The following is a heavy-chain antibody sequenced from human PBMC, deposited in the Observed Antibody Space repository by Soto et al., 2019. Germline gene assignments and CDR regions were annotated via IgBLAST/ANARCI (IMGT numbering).Heavy chain of an antibody. CDR3: AHRKRTITVATYFDY. J-gene: IGHJ4*02. Sequence: QITLRESGPTLVKPTQTLTLTCTFSGFSLGTSGEGVGWIRQPPRKALEWLATLYWDGVKRYSPSLRSRLTISKDTSESQVVLTMTNMDAADTATYFCAHRKRTITVATYFDYWGLGSLVTVSS. CDR2: LYWDGVK. D-gene: IGHD1-7*01. CDR1: GFSLGTSGEG. V-gene: IGHV2-5*02.